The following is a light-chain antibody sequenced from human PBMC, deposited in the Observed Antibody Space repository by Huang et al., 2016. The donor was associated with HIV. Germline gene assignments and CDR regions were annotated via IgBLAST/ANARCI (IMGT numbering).Light chain of an antibody. CDR2: GGS. J-gene: IGKJ3*01. CDR3: QQYDNWLGT. CDR1: QSVGGN. V-gene: IGKV3-15*01. Sequence: ELVMTQSPAILSVSPGERATLSCTASQSVGGNVAWYQQKPVQAPRLLIYGGSTRATGIPARCSGGGSGTDFVLTISSLQPEEFAVYYCQQYDNWLGTFGPGTKVDIK.